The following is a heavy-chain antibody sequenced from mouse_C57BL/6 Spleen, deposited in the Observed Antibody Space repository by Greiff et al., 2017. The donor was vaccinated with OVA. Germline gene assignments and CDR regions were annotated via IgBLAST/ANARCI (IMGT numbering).Heavy chain of an antibody. V-gene: IGHV1-22*01. CDR1: GYTFTDYN. J-gene: IGHJ4*01. CDR2: INPNNGGT. Sequence: EVQLQQSGPELVKPGASVTMSCKASGYTFTDYNMHWVKQSHGKSLEWIGYINPNNGGTSYNQKFKGKATLTVNKSSSTAYMELRSLTSEDSAVYYCARERTGTVYYYAMDYWGQGTSVTVSS. CDR3: ARERTGTVYYYAMDY. D-gene: IGHD4-1*01.